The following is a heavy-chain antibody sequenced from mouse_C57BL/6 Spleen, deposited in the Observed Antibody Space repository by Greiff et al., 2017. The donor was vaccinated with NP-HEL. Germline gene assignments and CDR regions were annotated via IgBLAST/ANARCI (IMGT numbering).Heavy chain of an antibody. CDR1: GFTFSDYY. CDR3: ARPYDGTFAY. Sequence: EVKLVESGGGLVQPGGSLKLSCAASGFTFSDYYMYWVRQTPEKRLEWVAYISNGGGSTYYPDTVKGRFTISRDNAKNTLYLQMSRLKSEDTAMYYCARPYDGTFAYWGQGTLVTVSA. CDR2: ISNGGGST. D-gene: IGHD2-3*01. V-gene: IGHV5-12*01. J-gene: IGHJ3*01.